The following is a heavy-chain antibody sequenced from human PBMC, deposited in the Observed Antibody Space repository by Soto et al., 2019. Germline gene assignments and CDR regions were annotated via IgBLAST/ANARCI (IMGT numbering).Heavy chain of an antibody. J-gene: IGHJ4*02. D-gene: IGHD3-16*02. Sequence: GASVKVSCKASGGTFSSYAISWVRQAPGQGLEWMGGIIPIFGTANYAQKFQGRVTITADESTSTAYMELSSLRSEDTAVYYCATDLTSGGVIVNYWGQGTLVTVSS. CDR3: ATDLTSGGVIVNY. CDR2: IIPIFGTA. V-gene: IGHV1-69*13. CDR1: GGTFSSYA.